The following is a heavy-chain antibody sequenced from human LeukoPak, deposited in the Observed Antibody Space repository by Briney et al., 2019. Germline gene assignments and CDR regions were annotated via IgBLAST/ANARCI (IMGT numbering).Heavy chain of an antibody. CDR2: ISAYNGNR. CDR3: ARGTIAARAGWFDP. J-gene: IGHJ5*02. V-gene: IGHV1-18*01. CDR1: GYTFTTYG. Sequence: ASVKVSCRASGYTFTTYGLNWVRQAPGLGLEWMGWISAYNGNRKDAEKFQDRVTMTTDTSTSTAYMELRNLRSDDTAVYYCARGTIAARAGWFDPWGQGTLVTVSS. D-gene: IGHD6-6*01.